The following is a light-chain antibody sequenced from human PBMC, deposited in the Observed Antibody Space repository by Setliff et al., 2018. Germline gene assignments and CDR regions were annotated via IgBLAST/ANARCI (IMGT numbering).Light chain of an antibody. CDR1: SNGVGAYNY. CDR3: SSYASSINPYV. Sequence: QSALTQPPSASGSPGQSLTISCTGTSNGVGAYNYVSWYQQHPGKAPKLMIYGVTKRPSGVPDRFSGSKSGDTASLTVSGLQGEDEADYYCSSYASSINPYVFGTGTKVTVL. J-gene: IGLJ1*01. CDR2: GVT. V-gene: IGLV2-8*01.